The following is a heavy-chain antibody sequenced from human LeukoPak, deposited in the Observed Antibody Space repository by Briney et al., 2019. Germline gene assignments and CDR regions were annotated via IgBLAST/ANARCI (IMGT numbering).Heavy chain of an antibody. CDR2: ISSSSSYM. D-gene: IGHD2-15*01. J-gene: IGHJ4*02. Sequence: GGSLRLSCAASGFTFSSYSMNWVRQAPGKGLEWVSSISSSSSYMYYADSVKGRFTISRDNAKNSLFLQMSSLRAEDTAVYYCARDVSEYPYPEVTLDYWGQGTLVTVSS. CDR3: ARDVSEYPYPEVTLDY. V-gene: IGHV3-21*01. CDR1: GFTFSSYS.